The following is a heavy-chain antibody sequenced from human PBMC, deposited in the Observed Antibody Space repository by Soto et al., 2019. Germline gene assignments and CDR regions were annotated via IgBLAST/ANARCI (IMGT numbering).Heavy chain of an antibody. V-gene: IGHV3-30*18. CDR1: GFSFSTYG. CDR2: ISNDGSNK. Sequence: QVHLVESGGGVVQPGRSLRLSCAASGFSFSTYGMHWVRQAPGKGLEWVAFISNDGSNKYYADSVKGRFTISRDNSKNSLYMQMNSLRAEDTAVYYCAKRFGNYWAIDYWGQGTLVTLSS. CDR3: AKRFGNYWAIDY. J-gene: IGHJ4*02. D-gene: IGHD1-26*01.